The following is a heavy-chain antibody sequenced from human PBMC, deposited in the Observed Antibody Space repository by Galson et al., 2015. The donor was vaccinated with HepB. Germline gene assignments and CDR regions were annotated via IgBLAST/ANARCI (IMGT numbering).Heavy chain of an antibody. CDR2: ISYDGSNK. CDR1: GFTFSSYA. D-gene: IGHD3-10*01. Sequence: SLRLSCAASGFTFSSYAMHWVRQAPGKGLEWVAVISYDGSNKYYADSVKGRFTISRDNSKNTLYLQMNSLRAEDTAVYYCARENQGSGSFFDYWGQGTLVTVSS. J-gene: IGHJ4*02. V-gene: IGHV3-30-3*01. CDR3: ARENQGSGSFFDY.